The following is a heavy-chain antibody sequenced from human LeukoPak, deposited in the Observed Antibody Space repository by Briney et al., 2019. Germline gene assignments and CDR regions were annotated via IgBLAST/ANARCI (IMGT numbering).Heavy chain of an antibody. D-gene: IGHD3-22*01. CDR2: IKTDGSLV. CDR1: GFTFSNYW. J-gene: IGHJ4*02. CDR3: AKASAMIVVVSKHFDY. V-gene: IGHV3-7*03. Sequence: PGGSLRLSCVASGFTFSNYWMTWVRQAPGKGLEWVANIKTDGSLVYYVDSVKGRFTISRDNAKNSLYLQMNSLRAEDTAVYYCAKASAMIVVVSKHFDYWGQGTLVTVSS.